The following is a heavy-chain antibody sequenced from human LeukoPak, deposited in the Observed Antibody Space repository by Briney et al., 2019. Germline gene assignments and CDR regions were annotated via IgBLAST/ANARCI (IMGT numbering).Heavy chain of an antibody. J-gene: IGHJ4*02. CDR1: GFTFSDYY. CDR2: ISSSGSTI. D-gene: IGHD3-10*01. CDR3: ARAAYGSGSYYNPPTYYFDY. V-gene: IGHV3-11*01. Sequence: GGSLRLSCAASGFTFSDYYMSWIRQAPGKGREWVSYISSSGSTIYYADSVKGRFTISRDNAKNSLYLQMNSLRAEDTAVYYCARAAYGSGSYYNPPTYYFDYWGQGTLVTVSS.